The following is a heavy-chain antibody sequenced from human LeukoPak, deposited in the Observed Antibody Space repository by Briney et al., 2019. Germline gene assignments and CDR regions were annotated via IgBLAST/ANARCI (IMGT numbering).Heavy chain of an antibody. J-gene: IGHJ4*02. V-gene: IGHV4-59*08. Sequence: NPSGTLSLTCTVSGGSISSDYWSWIRQSPGKGLEWIGYCHYSGSTNSNPSLNGRVTFSVDRPRNQFSLKLTSVTAADTAVYYCARHSPRFLEYLDYWGQGTLVAVSS. CDR2: CHYSGST. CDR3: ARHSPRFLEYLDY. CDR1: GGSISSDY. D-gene: IGHD3-3*01.